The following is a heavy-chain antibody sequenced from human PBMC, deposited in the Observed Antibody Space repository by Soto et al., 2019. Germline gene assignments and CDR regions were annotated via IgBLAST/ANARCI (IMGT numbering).Heavy chain of an antibody. D-gene: IGHD3-22*01. CDR2: ISSSGSTI. J-gene: IGHJ3*02. Sequence: GGSLRLSCAASGFTFSSYEMNWVRQAPGKGLEWVSYISSSGSTIYYADSVKGRFTISRDNAKNSLYLQMNSPRAEDTAVYYCARLVGIVVVSTYDAFDIWGQGTMVTVSS. V-gene: IGHV3-48*03. CDR3: ARLVGIVVVSTYDAFDI. CDR1: GFTFSSYE.